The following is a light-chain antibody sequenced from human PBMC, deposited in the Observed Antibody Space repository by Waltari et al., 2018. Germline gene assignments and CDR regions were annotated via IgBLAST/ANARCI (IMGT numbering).Light chain of an antibody. CDR1: SSDVGGYNF. CDR3: SSFAGTKNWV. CDR2: EAT. Sequence: QSALTQPPSASGSPGQSVTISCTGTSSDVGGYNFVSWYQQLPGKAPKLMIFEATTRPSGVPDRFSGSKSGNTASLTVSGLQAEDEADYYCSSFAGTKNWVFGGGTKLTVL. J-gene: IGLJ3*02. V-gene: IGLV2-8*01.